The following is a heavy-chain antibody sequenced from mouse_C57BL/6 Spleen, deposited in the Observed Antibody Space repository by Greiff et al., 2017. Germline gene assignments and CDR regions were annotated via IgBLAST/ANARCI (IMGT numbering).Heavy chain of an antibody. CDR3: ARFTTVVAGRRYFDV. D-gene: IGHD1-1*01. Sequence: VQLKQSGPELVKPGASVTISCKASGYAFSSSCMNWVKQRPGKGLEWIGRIYPGDGDTNYNGKFKGKATLTADKSSSTAYLQLSCLTSEDSAVYFCARFTTVVAGRRYFDVWGTGTTVTVSS. V-gene: IGHV1-82*01. CDR2: IYPGDGDT. J-gene: IGHJ1*03. CDR1: GYAFSSSC.